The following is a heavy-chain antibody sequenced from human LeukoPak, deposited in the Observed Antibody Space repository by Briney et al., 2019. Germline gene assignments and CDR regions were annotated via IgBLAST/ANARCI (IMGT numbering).Heavy chain of an antibody. J-gene: IGHJ5*02. CDR1: GYSFTSYW. V-gene: IGHV5-51*01. CDR2: IYPGDSDT. Sequence: GESLKISCKGSGYSFTSYWIGWVRQMPGKGLEWMGIIYPGDSDTRYSPSFQGQVTISADKSISTAYLQWSSLKASDTAMYYCARHGERITMVRGVIRTANWFDPWGQGTLVTVSS. D-gene: IGHD3-10*01. CDR3: ARHGERITMVRGVIRTANWFDP.